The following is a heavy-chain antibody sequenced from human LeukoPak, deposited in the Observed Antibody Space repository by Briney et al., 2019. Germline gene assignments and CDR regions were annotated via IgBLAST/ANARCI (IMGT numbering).Heavy chain of an antibody. V-gene: IGHV1-2*02. J-gene: IGHJ4*02. CDR1: GYTLTGYY. D-gene: IGHD2-2*01. CDR3: ARSDKCTTCSIDY. CDR2: INPSDGGT. Sequence: GASVSVSCKASGYTLTGYYLHWVRQAPGQGFEWMGWINPSDGGTNYAPKFQGRVTMTRDTSISTAFMDLSRLTSDDTAVYFCARSDKCTTCSIDYWGQGTLVIVSS.